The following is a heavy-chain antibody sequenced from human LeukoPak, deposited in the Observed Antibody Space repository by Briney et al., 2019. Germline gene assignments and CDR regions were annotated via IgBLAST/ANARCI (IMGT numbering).Heavy chain of an antibody. Sequence: GASVKVSCKASGYTFTGYYMHWVRQAPGQGLEWMGWINPNSGGTNYAQKFQGWVTMTRDTSISTAYMELSRLRSDDTAVYYCARDRGYSGYDFGYWGQGTVVTVSS. V-gene: IGHV1-2*04. CDR2: INPNSGGT. CDR3: ARDRGYSGYDFGY. CDR1: GYTFTGYY. J-gene: IGHJ4*02. D-gene: IGHD5-12*01.